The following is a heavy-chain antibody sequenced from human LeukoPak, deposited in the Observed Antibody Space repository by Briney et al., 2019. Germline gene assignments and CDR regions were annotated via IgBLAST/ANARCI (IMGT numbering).Heavy chain of an antibody. CDR1: GGSNTSYY. CDR3: ARKAPKKAWFDP. J-gene: IGHJ5*02. Sequence: SETLSLTCTVSGGSNTSYYWSWIRQPPGKGLEWLGYSHPSGNSNYSPSLKSRVTISIDTSRNQFSLKLSSVTAADTAVYYCARKAPKKAWFDPWGQGTLVTVSS. CDR2: SHPSGNS. V-gene: IGHV4-4*09.